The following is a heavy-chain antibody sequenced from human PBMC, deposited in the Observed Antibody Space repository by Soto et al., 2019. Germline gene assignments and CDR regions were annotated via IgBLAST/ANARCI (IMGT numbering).Heavy chain of an antibody. V-gene: IGHV4-39*01. CDR3: ATQEVGGSYVYTFDP. J-gene: IGHJ5*02. CDR1: GGSISSSRCH. CDR2: IKYSGTT. Sequence: PSETLSLTCTVSGGSISSSRCHWGWIRHPPGKGLEWIASIKYSGTTFYNPSLKSRVTLSVDTSKNQFALKLSSVTAADTAVYYCATQEVGGSYVYTFDPWGQGTLVTLSS. D-gene: IGHD1-26*01.